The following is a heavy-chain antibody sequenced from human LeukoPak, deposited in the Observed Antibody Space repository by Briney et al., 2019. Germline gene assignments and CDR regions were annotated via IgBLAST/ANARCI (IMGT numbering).Heavy chain of an antibody. J-gene: IGHJ4*02. CDR1: GGSISSSSCY. CDR2: IYYSGST. Sequence: SETLSLTCTVSGGSISSSSCYWGWLRQPPGKGLEWIGSIYYSGSTYYNPSLKSRVTISVDTSKNQFSLKLSSVTAADTAVYYCAVSEEAFDYWGQGTLITVSS. D-gene: IGHD5/OR15-5a*01. V-gene: IGHV4-39*07. CDR3: AVSEEAFDY.